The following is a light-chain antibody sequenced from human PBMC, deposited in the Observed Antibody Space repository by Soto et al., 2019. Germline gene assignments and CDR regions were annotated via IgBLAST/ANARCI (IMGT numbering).Light chain of an antibody. CDR2: GAS. CDR3: QQYGSSLTMYT. V-gene: IGKV3-20*01. Sequence: EIVLTQSPGTPSLSPGERATLSCRASQSVSSSYLAWYQQKPGQAPRLLIYGASSRATGIPDRFSGSGSGTDFTLTISRLEPEDFAVYYCQQYGSSLTMYTFGQGTK. CDR1: QSVSSSY. J-gene: IGKJ2*01.